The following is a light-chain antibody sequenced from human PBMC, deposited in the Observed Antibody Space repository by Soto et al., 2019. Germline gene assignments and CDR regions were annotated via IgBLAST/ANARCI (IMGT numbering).Light chain of an antibody. V-gene: IGLV2-8*01. CDR3: NSYAGGDWV. Sequence: QSALTQPPSASGSPGQSVTIPCTGTSSDVGAYNYVSWYQQHPGKVPKLVIYEVTKRPSGVPDRFSGSKSGNMASLTVSGLQAEDEADHYCNSYAGGDWVFGGGTKLTVL. CDR1: SSDVGAYNY. J-gene: IGLJ3*02. CDR2: EVT.